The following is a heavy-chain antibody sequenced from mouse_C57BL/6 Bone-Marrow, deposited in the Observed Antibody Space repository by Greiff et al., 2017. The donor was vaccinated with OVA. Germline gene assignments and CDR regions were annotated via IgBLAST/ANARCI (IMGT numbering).Heavy chain of an antibody. D-gene: IGHD2-5*01. CDR1: GYTFTRYG. J-gene: IGHJ3*01. Sequence: QVQLQQSGAELARPGASVKLSCKASGYTFTRYGISWVKQRTGQGLEWIGEIYPRSGNTYYNEKFKGKATLTADKSSSTAYMELRSLTSEYSAVYCCARGSYDSKRGRFADWGQGTLVTVSA. CDR2: IYPRSGNT. V-gene: IGHV1-81*01. CDR3: ARGSYDSKRGRFAD.